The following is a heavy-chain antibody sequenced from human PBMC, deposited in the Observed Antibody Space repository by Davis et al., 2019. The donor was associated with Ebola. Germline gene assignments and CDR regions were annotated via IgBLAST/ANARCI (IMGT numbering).Heavy chain of an antibody. D-gene: IGHD2-21*01. CDR2: IYSSGST. Sequence: MPSETLSLTCTVSGGSISSYSWSWLRQLPGKGLEWIGDIYSSGSTNYNPSLKSRVIISVDTSKNQFSLNLRSVTAADTAVYYCARDAVVSRGELDFWGQGTLVTVSS. V-gene: IGHV4-59*01. CDR1: GGSISSYS. J-gene: IGHJ4*02. CDR3: ARDAVVSRGELDF.